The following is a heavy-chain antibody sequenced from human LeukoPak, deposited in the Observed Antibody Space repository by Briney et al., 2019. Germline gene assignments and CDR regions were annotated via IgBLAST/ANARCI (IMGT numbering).Heavy chain of an antibody. CDR1: GYSISSGYY. J-gene: IGHJ4*02. Sequence: SETLSLTRAVSGYSISSGYYWGWIRQPPGKGLEWIGSIYHSGSTYYNPSLKSRVTISVDTSKNQFSLKLSSVTAADTAVYYCARVSMVRGVILDYWGQGTLVTVSS. CDR3: ARVSMVRGVILDY. CDR2: IYHSGST. D-gene: IGHD3-10*01. V-gene: IGHV4-38-2*01.